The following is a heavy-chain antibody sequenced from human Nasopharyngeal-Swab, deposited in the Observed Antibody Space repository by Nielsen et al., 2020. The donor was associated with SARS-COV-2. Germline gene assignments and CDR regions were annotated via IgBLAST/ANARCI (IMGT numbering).Heavy chain of an antibody. CDR3: ATLSAGGNWFDS. J-gene: IGHJ5*01. CDR1: GFSFNSYD. V-gene: IGHV3-48*03. Sequence: GESLKISCASSGFSFNSYDMNWVRQASGRGLEWLSYVSTSGGTIKNADSVKGRFTISRDNTQNSLYLQMKSLRAEDTAVYYCATLSAGGNWFDSWGQGTLVTVSS. CDR2: VSTSGGTI. D-gene: IGHD6-13*01.